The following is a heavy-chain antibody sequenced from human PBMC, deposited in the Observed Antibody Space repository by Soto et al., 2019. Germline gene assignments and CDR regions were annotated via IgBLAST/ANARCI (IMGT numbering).Heavy chain of an antibody. Sequence: EVQLLESGGGLVQPGGSLRLSCTASGFTFSDYAMSWVRQAPGKGLEWVSAISFNSATLYYGDSVKGRFTISRDNSKNTLFLQMNSLRPEDTATYYCARCWAYGRGGVEDNDGFDVWGQGTMVTVSS. CDR2: ISFNSATL. V-gene: IGHV3-23*01. CDR3: ARCWAYGRGGVEDNDGFDV. D-gene: IGHD3-10*02. J-gene: IGHJ3*01. CDR1: GFTFSDYA.